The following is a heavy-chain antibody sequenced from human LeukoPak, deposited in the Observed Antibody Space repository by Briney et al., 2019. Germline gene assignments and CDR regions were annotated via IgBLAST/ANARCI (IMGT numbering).Heavy chain of an antibody. D-gene: IGHD3-16*02. V-gene: IGHV3-23*01. CDR1: GFTFSSYA. CDR3: AKDTARYDYVWGSYRSH. J-gene: IGHJ4*02. Sequence: GGSLRLSCAASGFTFSSYAMSWVRQAPGKGLEWVSAISGSGGSTYYADSVKGRFTISRDNSKNTLYLQMNSLRAEDTAVYYCAKDTARYDYVWGSYRSHWGQGTLVTVSS. CDR2: ISGSGGST.